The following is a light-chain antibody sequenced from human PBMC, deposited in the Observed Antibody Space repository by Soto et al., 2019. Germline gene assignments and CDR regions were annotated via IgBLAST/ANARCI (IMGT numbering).Light chain of an antibody. CDR1: QDISSS. V-gene: IGKV1-9*01. CDR3: QQQGT. CDR2: AAS. Sequence: IQLTQSPSSLSASVGDRVTISCRASQDISSSLAWYQQKPGNAPKLLIYAASTLQSGVTSRFSGGGSGTDFTLTISRLQREDFATYYCQQQGTFGQGTKLEIK. J-gene: IGKJ2*01.